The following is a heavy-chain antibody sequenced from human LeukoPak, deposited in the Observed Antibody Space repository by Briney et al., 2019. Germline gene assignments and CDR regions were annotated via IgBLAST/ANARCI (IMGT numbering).Heavy chain of an antibody. Sequence: SETLSFTCAVYGGSFSGYYWSWIRQPPGKGLEWIGSMYSSGSTYYNPSLKSRVTISVDTSKNQFSLKLSSVTAADTAVYYCARSGSGYLRYYFDYWGQGTLVTVSS. V-gene: IGHV4-34*01. CDR3: ARSGSGYLRYYFDY. CDR2: MYSSGST. CDR1: GGSFSGYY. J-gene: IGHJ4*02. D-gene: IGHD5-12*01.